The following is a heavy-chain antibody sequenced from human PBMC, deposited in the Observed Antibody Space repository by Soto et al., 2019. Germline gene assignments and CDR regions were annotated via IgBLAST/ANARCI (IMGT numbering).Heavy chain of an antibody. D-gene: IGHD6-6*01. Sequence: SGPTLVNPTQTLTLTCTFSGFSLSTSGVGVSWIRQPPGKALEWLALVDWDDDKYYNTSLRTRLTISRDTSKNQVILTMTNMDPVDTATYYCARRAAYSSSYFFDYWGQGSLVTVSS. CDR2: VDWDDDK. J-gene: IGHJ4*02. CDR3: ARRAAYSSSYFFDY. V-gene: IGHV2-70*01. CDR1: GFSLSTSGVG.